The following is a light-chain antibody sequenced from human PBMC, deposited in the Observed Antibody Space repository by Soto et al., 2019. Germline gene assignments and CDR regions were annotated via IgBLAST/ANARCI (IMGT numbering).Light chain of an antibody. CDR1: QDINSY. V-gene: IGKV1D-16*01. Sequence: DVQMTQSPSSLSASVGDRVTITCRASQDINSYLAWYQQKPGNAPKSLIYAASRLQTGVPSRFSGSESWTDFTLTISNLQAEDSATYYCQQYNIYPLSFGGGTKVEIK. CDR2: AAS. CDR3: QQYNIYPLS. J-gene: IGKJ4*01.